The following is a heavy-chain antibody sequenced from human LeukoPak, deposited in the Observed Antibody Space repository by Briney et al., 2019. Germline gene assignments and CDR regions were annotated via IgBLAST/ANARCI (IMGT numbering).Heavy chain of an antibody. CDR2: INHSGST. CDR1: GGSFSGYY. V-gene: IGHV4-34*01. Sequence: PSETLSPTCAVYGGSFSGYYWSWIRQPPGKGLEWIGEINHSGSTNYNPSLKSRVTISVDTSKNQFSLKLSSVTAADTAVYYCARGPRVESYSSGWYANYWGQGTLVTVSS. J-gene: IGHJ4*02. D-gene: IGHD6-19*01. CDR3: ARGPRVESYSSGWYANY.